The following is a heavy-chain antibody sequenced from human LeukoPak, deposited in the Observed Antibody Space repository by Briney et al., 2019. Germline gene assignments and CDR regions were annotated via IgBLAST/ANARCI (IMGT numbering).Heavy chain of an antibody. CDR1: GGSITSSPYY. Sequence: SETLSLTCTVSGGSITSSPYYWGSIRQPPGKGLEWIASIYYSGSSYYNPSLQSRVTISVDTSKNHFSLKLSSVTAADTAVYYFTKHVLALVSSRPFQQWGQGTLVTVSS. D-gene: IGHD2-21*02. CDR3: TKHVLALVSSRPFQQ. V-gene: IGHV4-39*01. J-gene: IGHJ1*01. CDR2: IYYSGSS.